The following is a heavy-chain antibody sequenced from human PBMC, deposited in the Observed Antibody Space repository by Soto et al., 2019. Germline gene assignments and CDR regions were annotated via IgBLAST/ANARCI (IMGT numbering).Heavy chain of an antibody. CDR2: IYYRGST. Sequence: QVQLQESGPGLVKPSQTLSLTCTVSGGSISSGGYYWSWIRQHPGKGLEWIGSIYYRGSTFYNSSLMSRVTISVDTSKNQFSLKLSSVTAAGTAVDYCARGVIHWGQGTLVTVCS. J-gene: IGHJ1*01. CDR3: ARGVIH. CDR1: GGSISSGGYY. V-gene: IGHV4-31*03. D-gene: IGHD2-21*01.